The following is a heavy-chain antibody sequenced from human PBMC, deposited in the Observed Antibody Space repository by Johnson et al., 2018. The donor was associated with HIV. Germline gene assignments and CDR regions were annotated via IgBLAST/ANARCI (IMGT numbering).Heavy chain of an antibody. CDR3: ARVGVKGSSWYLGAFDI. J-gene: IGHJ3*02. Sequence: VQLVESGGGVVQPGRSLRLSCAASGFTFSSYGMHWVRQAPGKGLEWVAFIRYDGSNKYYAASVKGRFTISRGNAKHSWYLQMNSLRAEDAALYYGARVGVKGSSWYLGAFDIWGQGTMVTVSS. D-gene: IGHD6-13*01. V-gene: IGHV3-33*08. CDR1: GFTFSSYG. CDR2: IRYDGSNK.